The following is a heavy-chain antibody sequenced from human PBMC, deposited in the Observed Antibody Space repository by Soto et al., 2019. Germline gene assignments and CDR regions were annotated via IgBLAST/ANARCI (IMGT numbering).Heavy chain of an antibody. CDR1: GFTFSSYS. J-gene: IGHJ4*02. Sequence: EVQLVESGGGLVKPGGSLRLSCAASGFTFSSYSMNWVRQAPGKGLEWVSSISSSSSYIYYADSVKGRFTISRDNAQNSLYLQMNSPRAEDTAVYYCARAELGYCSGGSCYCDYWGQGTLVTVSS. V-gene: IGHV3-21*01. CDR2: ISSSSSYI. CDR3: ARAELGYCSGGSCYCDY. D-gene: IGHD2-15*01.